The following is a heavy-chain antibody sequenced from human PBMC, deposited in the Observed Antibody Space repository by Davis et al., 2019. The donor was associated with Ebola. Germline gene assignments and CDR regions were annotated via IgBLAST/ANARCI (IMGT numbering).Heavy chain of an antibody. V-gene: IGHV1-46*01. CDR2: INPSGGST. J-gene: IGHJ6*02. D-gene: IGHD3-22*01. CDR3: ARGGITMMVVPRDYYYGLDV. Sequence: ASVKVSCKASGYTFTSYYMHWVRQAPGQGLEWMGIINPSGGSTSYAQKFQGRVTMSRDTSTSTAYMEMSRLRSDDTAVYFCARGGITMMVVPRDYYYGLDVWGQGTTVTVSS. CDR1: GYTFTSYY.